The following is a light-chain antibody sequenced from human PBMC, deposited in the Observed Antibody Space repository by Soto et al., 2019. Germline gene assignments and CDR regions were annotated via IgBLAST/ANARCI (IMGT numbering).Light chain of an antibody. CDR3: QQTYSTPVT. V-gene: IGKV1-39*01. Sequence: DIQMTQSPSSLSASVGDRVTITCRASQSITNYLNWYQQRPGKAPQLLIYAASNLQSGVPSRFSGSGSGTDFTLTISSLRPEDFASYYCQQTYSTPVTFGGGTKVEIK. J-gene: IGKJ4*01. CDR1: QSITNY. CDR2: AAS.